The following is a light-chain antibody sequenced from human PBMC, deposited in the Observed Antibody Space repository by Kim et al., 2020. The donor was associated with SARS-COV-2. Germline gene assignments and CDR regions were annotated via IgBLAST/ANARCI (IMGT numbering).Light chain of an antibody. V-gene: IGKV3-15*01. Sequence: SPWESATLSCRASQSVSSHLAWYQQKPGQAPRLLIYNASTRATGIPARFSGSGSGTEFTLTIISLQSEDSAIYYCQQYNNWPPLTFGGGTKVDIK. CDR3: QQYNNWPPLT. CDR1: QSVSSH. J-gene: IGKJ4*01. CDR2: NAS.